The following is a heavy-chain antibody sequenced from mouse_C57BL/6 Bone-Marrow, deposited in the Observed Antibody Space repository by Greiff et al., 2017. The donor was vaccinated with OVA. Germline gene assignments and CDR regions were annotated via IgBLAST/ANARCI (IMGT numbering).Heavy chain of an antibody. CDR1: GFSLTSYG. CDR2: IWRGGST. V-gene: IGHV2-5*01. D-gene: IGHD1-1*01. J-gene: IGHJ3*01. Sequence: VKLQESGPGLVQPSQSLSITCTVSGFSLTSYGVHWVRQSPGKGLEWLGVIWRGGSTDYNAAFMSRLSITKDNSKSQVFFKMNSLQADDTAIYYCAKEDYGSSSCAYWGQGTLVTVAA. CDR3: AKEDYGSSSCAY.